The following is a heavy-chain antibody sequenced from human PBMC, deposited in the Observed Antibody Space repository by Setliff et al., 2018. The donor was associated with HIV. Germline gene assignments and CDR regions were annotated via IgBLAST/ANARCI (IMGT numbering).Heavy chain of an antibody. CDR1: GVSTSSTSYY. D-gene: IGHD3-3*01. J-gene: IGHJ4*02. CDR3: ARPSLGIGGGSMFNN. CDR2: IYYSGNT. Sequence: SETLSLTCTVSGVSTSSTSYYWGWIRQPPGKGLEWIGYIYYSGNTYYNPSLKSRVTISVDTSHNQFSLRLRSVTAADTAVYYCARPSLGIGGGSMFNNWGQGTLVTVSS. V-gene: IGHV4-39*01.